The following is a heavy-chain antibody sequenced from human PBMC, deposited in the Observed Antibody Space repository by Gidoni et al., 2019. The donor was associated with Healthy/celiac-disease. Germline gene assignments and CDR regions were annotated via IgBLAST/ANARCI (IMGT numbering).Heavy chain of an antibody. CDR3: ARDEAGTDVAFDI. Sequence: GYADSVKGRFTISRDNAKNSLYLQMNSLRAEDTALYYCARDEAGTDVAFDIWGQGTMVTVSS. V-gene: IGHV3-20*03. J-gene: IGHJ3*02. D-gene: IGHD6-13*01.